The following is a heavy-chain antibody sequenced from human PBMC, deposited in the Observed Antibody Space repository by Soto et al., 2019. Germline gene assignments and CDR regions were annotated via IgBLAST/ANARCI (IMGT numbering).Heavy chain of an antibody. Sequence: EVQLVESGGGLVQPGGSLRLCCVASGFTFNSHTMNWVRQAPGKGLEWLSYISDSSSTIYYADSVKGRFTISRDNAKNSLYLQMNSLRADDTAVYYCVREVGASGYWGQGTLVTVSS. CDR1: GFTFNSHT. D-gene: IGHD1-26*01. J-gene: IGHJ4*02. V-gene: IGHV3-48*04. CDR2: ISDSSSTI. CDR3: VREVGASGY.